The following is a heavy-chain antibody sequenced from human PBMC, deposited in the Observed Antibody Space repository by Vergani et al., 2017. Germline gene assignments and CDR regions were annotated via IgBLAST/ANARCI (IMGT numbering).Heavy chain of an antibody. CDR3: ARDHHDYGDYVDY. V-gene: IGHV3-9*01. CDR1: EFTFDDYA. J-gene: IGHJ4*02. D-gene: IGHD4-17*01. Sequence: EVQLVESGGGLVQPGRSLRLSCAASEFTFDDYAMHWVRQAPGKGLEWVSGISWNSGSIGYADSVKGRFTISRDNAKNSLYLQMNSLRAEDTAVYYCARDHHDYGDYVDYWGQGTLVTVSS. CDR2: ISWNSGSI.